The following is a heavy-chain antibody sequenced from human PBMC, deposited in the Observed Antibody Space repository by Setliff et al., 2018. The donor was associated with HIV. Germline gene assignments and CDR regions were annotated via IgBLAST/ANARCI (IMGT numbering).Heavy chain of an antibody. D-gene: IGHD2-2*01. CDR3: ARPRGNDYAGSGFDN. V-gene: IGHV5-51*01. CDR1: GYSFTNYW. CDR2: IYPVDSET. Sequence: GESLKISCKGSGYSFTNYWIGWVRQVPGKGLEWMGIIYPVDSETRYSPSFQGQVTISADKSINTAYLQWTTLKASDSAMYYCARPRGNDYAGSGFDNWGQGTLVTVSS. J-gene: IGHJ4*02.